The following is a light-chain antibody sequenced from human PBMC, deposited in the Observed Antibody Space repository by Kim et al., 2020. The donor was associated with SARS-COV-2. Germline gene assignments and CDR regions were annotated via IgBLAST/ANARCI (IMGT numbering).Light chain of an antibody. Sequence: AAVGDRVPIIWRASQGISNDLAWVQQKPGKAPKSLIYAASSVQSGVPSKCSGSGSGSDFTLTISSLQPEDFATYYCQQYNKYPWTFGQGTKVDIK. J-gene: IGKJ1*01. V-gene: IGKV1-16*02. CDR2: AAS. CDR3: QQYNKYPWT. CDR1: QGISND.